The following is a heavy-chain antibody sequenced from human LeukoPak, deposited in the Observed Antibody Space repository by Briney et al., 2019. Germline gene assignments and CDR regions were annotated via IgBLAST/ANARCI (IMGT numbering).Heavy chain of an antibody. CDR2: ICYDGST. D-gene: IGHD4-17*01. V-gene: IGHV4-39*07. CDR3: ARSDTVTTLYYYYGMDV. Sequence: SETLSLTCTVSGGSISITNYYWGWIRQPPGKGLEWIGSICYDGSTYYNPSLKSRVTISVDTSKNQFSLKLSSVTAADTAVYYCARSDTVTTLYYYYGMDVWGQGTTVTVSS. J-gene: IGHJ6*02. CDR1: GGSISITNYY.